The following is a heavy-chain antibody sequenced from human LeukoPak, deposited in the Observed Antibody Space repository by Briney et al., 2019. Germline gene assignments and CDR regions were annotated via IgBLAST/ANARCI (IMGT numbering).Heavy chain of an antibody. CDR2: FDPEDGET. Sequence: GASVKVSCKVSGYTLTELSMHWVRQAPGKGLEWMGGFDPEDGETIYAQKFQGRVTMTEDTSTDTAYMELSSLRSEDTAVYYCATRYDILPGFLSGSSVYFASWGQEPRLPVS. D-gene: IGHD3-9*01. CDR3: ATRYDILPGFLSGSSVYFAS. V-gene: IGHV1-24*01. CDR1: GYTLTELS. J-gene: IGHJ4*02.